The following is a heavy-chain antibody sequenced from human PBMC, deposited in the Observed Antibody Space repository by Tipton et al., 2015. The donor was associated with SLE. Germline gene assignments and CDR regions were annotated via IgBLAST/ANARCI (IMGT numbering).Heavy chain of an antibody. V-gene: IGHV1-46*01. Sequence: QLVQSGAQVEKPGASVRVSCKPSGYSFTTYYIHWVRQAPGQGLEWMGIISPSGGGTTYAQNFQGRVTMTTDTSTSTVYMDLSSLRSEDTAVYYCARPTLAAAASDDAFDIWGQGTMVTVSS. CDR2: ISPSGGGT. J-gene: IGHJ3*02. CDR3: ARPTLAAAASDDAFDI. D-gene: IGHD6-13*01. CDR1: GYSFTTYY.